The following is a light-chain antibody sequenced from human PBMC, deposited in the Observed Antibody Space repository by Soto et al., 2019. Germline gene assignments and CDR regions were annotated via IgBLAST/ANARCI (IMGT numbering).Light chain of an antibody. CDR1: QSVSSSQ. CDR3: QQSSRSPPT. CDR2: GAS. J-gene: IGKJ1*01. V-gene: IGKV3-20*01. Sequence: IGLSLSPGTLSLSPGERATLSCRASQSVSSSQLAWYQQKPGQAPRLLMYGASSRATGIPDRLSGSGSGTDFTLTISRLEPEDFAVYYCQQSSRSPPTFGQGTKVDIK.